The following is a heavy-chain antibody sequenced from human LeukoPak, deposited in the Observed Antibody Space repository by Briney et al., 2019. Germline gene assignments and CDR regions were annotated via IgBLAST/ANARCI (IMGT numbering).Heavy chain of an antibody. CDR1: GGSISSYY. V-gene: IGHV4-59*12. CDR2: IYYSGST. J-gene: IGHJ6*03. CDR3: ARGYCSGGSCYSSYYYSYMDV. Sequence: SETLSLTCTVSGGSISSYYWSWIRQPPGKGLEWIAYIYYSGSTNYNPSLKSRVTISVDRSKNQFSLKLSSVTAADTAVYYCARGYCSGGSCYSSYYYSYMDVWGKGTTVTVSS. D-gene: IGHD2-15*01.